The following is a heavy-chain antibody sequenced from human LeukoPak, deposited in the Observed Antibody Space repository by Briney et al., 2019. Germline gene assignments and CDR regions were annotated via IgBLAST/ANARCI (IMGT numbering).Heavy chain of an antibody. V-gene: IGHV1-18*01. D-gene: IGHD6-13*01. CDR2: ISAYNGNT. CDR3: ARDIAAAGTIDY. CDR1: GYTFTSYA. J-gene: IGHJ4*02. Sequence: ASVKVSCKASGYTFTSYAMNWVRQAPGQGLEWMGWISAYNGNTNYAQKLQGRVTMTTDTSTSTAYMELRSLRSDDTAVYYCARDIAAAGTIDYWGQGTLVTVSS.